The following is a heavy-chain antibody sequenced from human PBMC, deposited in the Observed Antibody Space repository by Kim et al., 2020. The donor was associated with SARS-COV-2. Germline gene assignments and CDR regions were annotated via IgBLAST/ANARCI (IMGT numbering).Heavy chain of an antibody. CDR1: GFTFSDYY. CDR3: ASGIKRQQLVLGY. D-gene: IGHD6-13*01. J-gene: IGHJ4*02. Sequence: GGSLRLSCAASGFTFSDYYMSWIRQAPGKGLEWVSYISSSSSYTNYADSVKGRFTISRDNAKNSLYLQMNSLRAEDTAVYYCASGIKRQQLVLGYWGQGTLVTVSS. CDR2: ISSSSSYT. V-gene: IGHV3-11*06.